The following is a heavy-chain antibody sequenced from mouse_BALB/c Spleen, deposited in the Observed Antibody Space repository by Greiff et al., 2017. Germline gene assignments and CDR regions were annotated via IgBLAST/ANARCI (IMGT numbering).Heavy chain of an antibody. CDR3: ARKWITTASYWYFDV. D-gene: IGHD1-2*01. CDR2: IWGGGST. V-gene: IGHV2-6-4*01. Sequence: VQRVESGPGLVAPSQSLSITCTVSGFSLSRYSVHWVRQPPGKGLEWLGMIWGGGSTDYNSALKSRLSISKDNSKSQVFLKMNSLQTDDTAMYYCARKWITTASYWYFDVWGAGTTVTVSS. J-gene: IGHJ1*01. CDR1: GFSLSRYS.